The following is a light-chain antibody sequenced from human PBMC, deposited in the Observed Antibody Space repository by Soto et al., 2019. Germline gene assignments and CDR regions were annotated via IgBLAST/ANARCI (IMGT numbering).Light chain of an antibody. J-gene: IGLJ1*01. CDR1: SSDVGGYNS. V-gene: IGLV2-14*01. Sequence: QSALTQPASVSGSPGQSITISCTGTSSDVGGYNSVSWYQQRPGKAPKLMIYEVNNRPSGVSNRFSGSKSGNTASLTISGLQAEDEADYYSSSYTTSNILLHVFGTGTKLTVL. CDR2: EVN. CDR3: SSYTTSNILLHV.